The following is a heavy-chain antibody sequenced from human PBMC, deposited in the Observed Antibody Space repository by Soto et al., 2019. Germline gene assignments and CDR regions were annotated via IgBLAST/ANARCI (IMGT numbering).Heavy chain of an antibody. CDR2: VNTYNGNP. CDR3: ARNSQYRHDGQGFDS. J-gene: IGHJ4*02. Sequence: QVPLVQSGVEVKKPGASVKVSCKASGYTFTNYAISWVRQAPGRGLEWMGWVNTYNGNPNYAQIFQGRVTMTTDTSTGPAYMELRRLQSVDSAVYYCARNSQYRHDGQGFDSWGQGTLVTVSS. D-gene: IGHD1-1*01. CDR1: GYTFTNYA. V-gene: IGHV1-18*01.